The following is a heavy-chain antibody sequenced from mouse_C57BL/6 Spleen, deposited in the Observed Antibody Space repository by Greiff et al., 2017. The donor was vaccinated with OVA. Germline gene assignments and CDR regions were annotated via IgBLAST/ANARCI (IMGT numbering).Heavy chain of an antibody. J-gene: IGHJ2*01. D-gene: IGHD1-1*01. Sequence: VQLQESGAELVRPGASVTLSCKASGYTFTDYEMHWVKQTPVHGLEWIGAIDPETGGTAYNQKVKGKAILTADKSSSTAYMELRSLTSEDSAVYDCTRCLSKSYYFDYWGQGTTLTVSS. CDR2: IDPETGGT. V-gene: IGHV1-15*01. CDR3: TRCLSKSYYFDY. CDR1: GYTFTDYE.